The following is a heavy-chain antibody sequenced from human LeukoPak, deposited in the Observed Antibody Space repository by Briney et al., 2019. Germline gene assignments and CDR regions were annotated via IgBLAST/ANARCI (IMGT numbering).Heavy chain of an antibody. D-gene: IGHD3-10*01. Sequence: SETLSLTCAVSGGSISSGGYSWSWIRQPPGKGLEWIGYIYHSGSTYYNPSLKSRVTISVDRSKNQFSLKLSSVTAADTAVYYCARGGSGSYYLFDYWGQGTLVTVPS. CDR3: ARGGSGSYYLFDY. J-gene: IGHJ4*02. V-gene: IGHV4-30-2*01. CDR1: GGSISSGGYS. CDR2: IYHSGST.